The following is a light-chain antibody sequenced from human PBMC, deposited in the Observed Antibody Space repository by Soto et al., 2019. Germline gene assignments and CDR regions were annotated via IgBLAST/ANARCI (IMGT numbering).Light chain of an antibody. CDR1: QSVSNNY. V-gene: IGKV3-11*01. J-gene: IGKJ5*01. CDR3: QQRSNWPPIT. CDR2: DAS. Sequence: IVFTLSPGTVSLSPGERAPLYCRASQSVSNNYLAWYQQKPGLAPRLLIYDASNRATGIPARFSGSGSGTDFTLTISSLEPEDFAVYYCQQRSNWPPITFGQGTRLEIK.